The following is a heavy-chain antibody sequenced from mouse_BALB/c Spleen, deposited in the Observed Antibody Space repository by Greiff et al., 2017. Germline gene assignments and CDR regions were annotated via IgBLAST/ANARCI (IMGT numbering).Heavy chain of an antibody. CDR1: GFSLTSYG. Sequence: QVQLQQSGPGLVQPSQSLSITCTVSGFSLTSYGVHWVRQSPGKGLEWLGVIWSGGSTDYNAAFISRLSISKDNSKSHVFFKMNSLQADDTAIYYCARNSGLRLGYYAMDYWGQGTSVTVSS. CDR3: ARNSGLRLGYYAMDY. J-gene: IGHJ4*01. V-gene: IGHV2-4-1*01. CDR2: IWSGGST. D-gene: IGHD2-2*01.